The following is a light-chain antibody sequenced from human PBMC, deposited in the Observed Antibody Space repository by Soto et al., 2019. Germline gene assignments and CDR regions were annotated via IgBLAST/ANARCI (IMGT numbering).Light chain of an antibody. V-gene: IGLV2-14*01. CDR2: EVS. Sequence: QSALTQPASVSGSPGQSITISCTGTSCDVGGYNYVSWYQQHPGKAPKLMIYEVSNRPSGVSNRFSGSKSGNTASLTISGLQAEDEADYYCSSYTSSSSLCFGTGTKLTVL. CDR3: SSYTSSSSLC. CDR1: SCDVGGYNY. J-gene: IGLJ1*01.